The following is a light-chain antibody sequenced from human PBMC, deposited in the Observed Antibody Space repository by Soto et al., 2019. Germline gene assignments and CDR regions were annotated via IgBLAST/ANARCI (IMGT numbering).Light chain of an antibody. V-gene: IGKV3-15*01. CDR2: AAS. Sequence: VILTQSPATLSVSPGESVTLSCRASQNVNHDLAWYQQKAGQAPRILIYAASVRAPGIPVRFSGSGSATEFTLTISSLESEDFAFYYCHQYYYWRTFGQGTKVDIK. CDR1: QNVNHD. CDR3: HQYYYWRT. J-gene: IGKJ1*01.